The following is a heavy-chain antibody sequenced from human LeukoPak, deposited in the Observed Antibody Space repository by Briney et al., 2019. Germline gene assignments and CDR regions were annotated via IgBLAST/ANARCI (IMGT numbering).Heavy chain of an antibody. J-gene: IGHJ4*02. Sequence: GGSLRLSCTTSGFTFSSYWMNWVRQAPGKGLEWEANINQDGSEKYYVDSVKGRFTISRDNAKNSLFLQMNSLRAEDTAVYYCATVRGYDSRDFDYWGQGTLVTVSS. CDR1: GFTFSSYW. D-gene: IGHD3-22*01. CDR2: INQDGSEK. CDR3: ATVRGYDSRDFDY. V-gene: IGHV3-7*01.